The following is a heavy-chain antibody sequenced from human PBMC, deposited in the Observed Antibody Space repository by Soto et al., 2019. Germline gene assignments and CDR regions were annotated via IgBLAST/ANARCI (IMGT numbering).Heavy chain of an antibody. Sequence: GESLKISCKGSGYSFTSYWISWVRQMPGKGLEWMGRIDPSDSYTNYSPSFQGHVTISADKSISTAYLQWSSLKASDTAMYYCARTIYFGSGSSLGWFDPWGQGTLVTVSS. D-gene: IGHD3-10*01. CDR3: ARTIYFGSGSSLGWFDP. V-gene: IGHV5-10-1*01. J-gene: IGHJ5*02. CDR1: GYSFTSYW. CDR2: IDPSDSYT.